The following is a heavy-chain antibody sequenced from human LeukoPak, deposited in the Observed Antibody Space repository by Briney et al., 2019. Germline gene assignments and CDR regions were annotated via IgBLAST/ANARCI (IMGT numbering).Heavy chain of an antibody. CDR3: SNGIYSSSY. CDR2: IKQDGSQQ. J-gene: IGHJ4*02. Sequence: GSLRLSCATSGFTFTRYWMSWLRQAPGKGLEWVANIKQDGSQQYYLDSVEGRFTISRDNAKNSLHLQMNNLRAEDTAVYYCSNGIYSSSYWGQGTLVTVSS. V-gene: IGHV3-7*01. D-gene: IGHD6-6*01. CDR1: GFTFTRYW.